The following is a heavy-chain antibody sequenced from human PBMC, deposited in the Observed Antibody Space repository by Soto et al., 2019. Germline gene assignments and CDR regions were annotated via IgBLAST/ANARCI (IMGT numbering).Heavy chain of an antibody. J-gene: IGHJ6*02. D-gene: IGHD3-10*01. CDR2: INPSGGST. CDR1: GYTFTSYY. Sequence: ASVKVSCKASGYTFTSYYMHWVRQAPGQGLEWMGIINPSGGSTSYAQKFQGRVTMTRDTSTSTVYMELSSLRSEDTAVYYCARDHSLITMVRGVIITEYYYGMDVWGQGTTVTVSS. V-gene: IGHV1-46*01. CDR3: ARDHSLITMVRGVIITEYYYGMDV.